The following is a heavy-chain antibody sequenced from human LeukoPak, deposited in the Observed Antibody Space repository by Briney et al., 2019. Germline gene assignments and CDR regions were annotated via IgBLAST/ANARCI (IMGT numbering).Heavy chain of an antibody. D-gene: IGHD1-26*01. CDR1: GFTFTNYA. J-gene: IGHJ4*02. Sequence: PGGSLRLSCAASGFTFTNYAMSWVRQAAGKGLEWVSTISGNGVDTYYTDSVQGRFTISRDNPKNTLYLQMNSLRVEDTAVYYCATVGSGSYSSQLDYWGQGTLVTVSS. CDR3: ATVGSGSYSSQLDY. CDR2: ISGNGVDT. V-gene: IGHV3-23*01.